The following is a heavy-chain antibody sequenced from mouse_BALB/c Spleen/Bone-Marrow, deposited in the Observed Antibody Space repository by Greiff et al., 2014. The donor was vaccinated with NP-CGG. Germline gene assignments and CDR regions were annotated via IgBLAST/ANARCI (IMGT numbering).Heavy chain of an antibody. D-gene: IGHD2-4*01. CDR3: ARMITTRGFDY. CDR1: GYTFTRYW. J-gene: IGHJ2*01. Sequence: QVQLKESGAELLKPGTSVKLSCKASGYTFTRYWMHWVKQRPGQGLEWIGELNPSNGHTNYNGKFKKKATVTVDKSSSTAYMQLSSLTSGDSAVYYCARMITTRGFDYWGQGTTLTVSS. CDR2: LNPSNGHT. V-gene: IGHV1S81*02.